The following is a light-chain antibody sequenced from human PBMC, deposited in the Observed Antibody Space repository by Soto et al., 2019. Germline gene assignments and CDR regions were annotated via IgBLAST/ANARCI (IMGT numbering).Light chain of an antibody. V-gene: IGKV3-11*01. CDR2: DAS. CDR1: QSVGSY. Sequence: EIVLTQSPATLSLSPGDRATLSCRASQSVGSYLGWYQQRPGQAPRLLIYDASNRATGIPARFSGSGSGTDFTLTISSLETEDFAVYYCQQRSDWPSTFGGRTKVQLK. CDR3: QQRSDWPST. J-gene: IGKJ4*01.